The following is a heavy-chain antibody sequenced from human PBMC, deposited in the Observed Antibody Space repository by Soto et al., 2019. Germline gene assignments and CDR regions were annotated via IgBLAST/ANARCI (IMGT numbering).Heavy chain of an antibody. D-gene: IGHD3-16*01. V-gene: IGHV2-70*01. CDR1: GFTLSTSGMC. CDR3: ARISAFRTPTYYFDY. Sequence: SGPTLVNPTQTLTLTCTFSGFTLSTSGMCVSWIRQPPGKALEWLALIDWDDDKYYSTSLKTRLTISKDTSKNQVVLTMTNMDPVDTATYYCARISAFRTPTYYFDYWGQGTLVTVSS. CDR2: IDWDDDK. J-gene: IGHJ4*02.